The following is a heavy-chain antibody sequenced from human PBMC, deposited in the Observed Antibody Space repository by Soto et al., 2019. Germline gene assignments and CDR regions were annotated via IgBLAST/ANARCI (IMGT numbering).Heavy chain of an antibody. CDR2: IYWNDDK. J-gene: IGHJ5*02. D-gene: IGHD6-13*01. Sequence: QITLKESGPTLVKPTQTLTLTCTFSGFSLSTSGVGVGWIRQPPGKALEWLALIYWNDDKRYSPSLKSRLTITKDTSKNQVVLTMTNMDPVDTATYYCAHRPPQYREYSSSWYGEGVDWFDPWGQGTLVTVSS. CDR3: AHRPPQYREYSSSWYGEGVDWFDP. V-gene: IGHV2-5*01. CDR1: GFSLSTSGVG.